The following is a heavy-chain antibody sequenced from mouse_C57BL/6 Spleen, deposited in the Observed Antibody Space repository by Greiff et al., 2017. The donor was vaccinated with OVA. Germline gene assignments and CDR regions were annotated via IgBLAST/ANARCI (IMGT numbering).Heavy chain of an antibody. V-gene: IGHV1-55*01. CDR1: GYTFTSYW. D-gene: IGHD1-1*01. J-gene: IGHJ2*01. CDR3: ARKLRYLDY. CDR2: IYPGSGST. Sequence: QVQLKEPGAELVKPGASVKMSCKASGYTFTSYWITWVKQRPGQGLEWIGDIYPGSGSTNYNEKFKSKATLTVDTSSSTAYMQLSSLTSEDSAVYYCARKLRYLDYWGQGTTLTVSS.